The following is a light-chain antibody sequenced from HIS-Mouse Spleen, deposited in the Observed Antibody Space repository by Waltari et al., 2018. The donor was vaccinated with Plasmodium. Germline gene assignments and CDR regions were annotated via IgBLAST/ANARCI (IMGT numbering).Light chain of an antibody. CDR1: KLGDKY. CDR3: QAWDSSTVV. CDR2: QDR. J-gene: IGLJ2*01. V-gene: IGLV3-1*01. Sequence: SYELTQPPSVSVSPGQTASITCSGAKLGDKYACWYQQKPGKSPVLAIYQDRKRPSGIPERFSGSNSGNTATLTISGTQAMDEADYYCQAWDSSTVVFGGGTKLTVL.